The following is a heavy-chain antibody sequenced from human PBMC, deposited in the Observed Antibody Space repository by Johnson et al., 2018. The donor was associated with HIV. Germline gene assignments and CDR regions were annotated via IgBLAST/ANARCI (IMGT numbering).Heavy chain of an antibody. Sequence: QVQLVESGGGVVQPGRSLRLSCAASGFTFSSYGMHWARQAPGKGLEWVATISYDGSDKYFADSVKGRFTIFRANSKNTLYLQLNSLRAEDTAVYYCASSAFDIWGQGTMVTVSS. CDR2: ISYDGSDK. CDR3: ASSAFDI. CDR1: GFTFSSYG. J-gene: IGHJ3*02. V-gene: IGHV3-30*03.